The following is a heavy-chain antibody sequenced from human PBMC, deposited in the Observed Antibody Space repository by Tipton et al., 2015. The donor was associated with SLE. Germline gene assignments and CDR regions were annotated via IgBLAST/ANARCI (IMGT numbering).Heavy chain of an antibody. CDR2: INHSGST. CDR3: ARGYCSGGSCSYWYFDL. J-gene: IGHJ2*01. CDR1: GGSFSGYY. Sequence: LRLSCAVHGGSFSGYYWSWIRPPPGKGLEWIGEINHSGSTNYNPSLKSRVTISVDTSKNQFSLKLSSVTAADTAVYYCARGYCSGGSCSYWYFDLWGRGTLVTVSS. V-gene: IGHV4-34*01. D-gene: IGHD2-15*01.